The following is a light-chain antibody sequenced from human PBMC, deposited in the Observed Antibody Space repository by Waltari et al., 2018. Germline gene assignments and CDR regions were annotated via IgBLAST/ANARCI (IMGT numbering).Light chain of an antibody. CDR3: SLYMGSGIWV. J-gene: IGLJ3*02. Sequence: QTVVTQAPSLSVSPGGTVPLTCALSSGSVSFTSYATWYQQTPGQTPRTLMYKGNSRPSGGPDRFSGSILGNKAALTITGAQAEDESDYYCSLYMGSGIWVFGGGTKLTVL. CDR1: SGSVSFTSY. V-gene: IGLV8-61*01. CDR2: KGN.